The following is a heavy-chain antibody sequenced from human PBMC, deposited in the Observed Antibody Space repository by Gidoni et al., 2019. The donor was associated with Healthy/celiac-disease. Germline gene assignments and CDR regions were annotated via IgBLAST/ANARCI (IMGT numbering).Heavy chain of an antibody. CDR3: SRPYSSGWSAFDY. CDR2: ISSSSSYI. J-gene: IGHJ4*02. D-gene: IGHD6-19*01. V-gene: IGHV3-21*01. Sequence: EVQLVESGGGLVKPGGPLRLSWEASGVTFSSYSMNWVRKAPGKGLEWVSSISSSSSYIYYADSVKGRFTISRDNAKNSLYLQMNSLRAEDTAVYYCSRPYSSGWSAFDYWGQGTLVTVSS. CDR1: GVTFSSYS.